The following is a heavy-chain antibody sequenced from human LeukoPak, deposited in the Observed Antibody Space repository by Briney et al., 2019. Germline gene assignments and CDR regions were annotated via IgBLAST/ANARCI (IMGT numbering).Heavy chain of an antibody. CDR2: IYHSGST. V-gene: IGHV4-38-2*02. D-gene: IGHD2-8*01. CDR1: GYSISSGYY. Sequence: PSETLSLTCTVSGYSISSGYYWGWIRQPPGKGLELIGSIYHSGSTYYNPSLNSRVTISVDTSKNQFSLKLSSVTAADTAVYYCARGPYCTNGVCYTVYFDYWGQGTLVTVSS. J-gene: IGHJ4*02. CDR3: ARGPYCTNGVCYTVYFDY.